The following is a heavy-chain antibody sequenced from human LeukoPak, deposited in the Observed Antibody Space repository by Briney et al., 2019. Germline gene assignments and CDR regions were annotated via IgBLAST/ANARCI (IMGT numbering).Heavy chain of an antibody. CDR3: ARDQKVPNNNYGYYYYIDV. Sequence: PSETLSLTCTVSNGSISSYHWSWIRPPAEKGLEWIGRIFPSGSTRYNTSLKSRVTISVDRSKNQFSLKVTSVTAADTAVYYCARDQKVPNNNYGYYYYIDVWGKGTTVTVSS. CDR2: IFPSGST. J-gene: IGHJ6*03. D-gene: IGHD3-16*01. CDR1: NGSISSYH. V-gene: IGHV4-4*07.